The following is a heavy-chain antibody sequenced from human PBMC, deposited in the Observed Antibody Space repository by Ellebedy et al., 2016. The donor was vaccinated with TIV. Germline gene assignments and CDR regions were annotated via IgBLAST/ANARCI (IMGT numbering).Heavy chain of an antibody. D-gene: IGHD2-8*01. V-gene: IGHV2-70*04. CDR2: IDWNDEL. CDR3: ARIACNDGVCSDAFDV. CDR1: GFSLNSLGMR. J-gene: IGHJ3*01. Sequence: SGPTLVKPTETLTLTCSFSGFSLNSLGMRVSWIRQPPGKALEWLARIDWNDELFYTTSLETRLTISKDTSKNQVVLTMTNVDPLDTATYYCARIACNDGVCSDAFDVWGPGTMVTVSS.